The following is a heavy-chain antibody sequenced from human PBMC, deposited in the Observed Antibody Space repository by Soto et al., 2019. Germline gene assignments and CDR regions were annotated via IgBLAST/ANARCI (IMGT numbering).Heavy chain of an antibody. D-gene: IGHD6-19*01. Sequence: PGGSLRLSCAASGFTFSSYWMHWVRQAPGKGLVWVSRINSDGSSTSYADSVKGRFTISRDNAKNTLYLQMNSLRAEDTAVYYCARAIYSSGWTASDYWGQGTRVTVSS. CDR3: ARAIYSSGWTASDY. CDR1: GFTFSSYW. V-gene: IGHV3-74*01. CDR2: INSDGSST. J-gene: IGHJ4*02.